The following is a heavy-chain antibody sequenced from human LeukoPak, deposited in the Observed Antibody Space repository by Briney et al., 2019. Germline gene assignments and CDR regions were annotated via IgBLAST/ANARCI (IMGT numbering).Heavy chain of an antibody. V-gene: IGHV4-59*01. CDR2: IYYSGST. CDR3: ARVEMATIYWHFDL. J-gene: IGHJ2*01. Sequence: SETLSLTCTVSGGSINNYYWSWIRQPPGKGLEWIGYIYYSGSTNYNPSLKSRVTISVDTSKNQFSLKLSSVTAADTAVYYCARVEMATIYWHFDLWGRGTLVTVSS. CDR1: GGSINNYY. D-gene: IGHD5-24*01.